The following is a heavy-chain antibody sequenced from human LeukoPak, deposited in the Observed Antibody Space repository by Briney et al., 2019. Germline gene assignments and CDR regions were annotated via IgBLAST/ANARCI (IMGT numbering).Heavy chain of an antibody. Sequence: PGGSLRLSCAASGFTFSSYSMNWVRQAPGKGLEWVSYISSSSSSIYYADSVKGRFTISRDNSKNTLYLQMNSLRAEDTAVYYCALVVVVAATPGYWEQETLVTVSS. CDR2: ISSSSSSI. D-gene: IGHD2-15*01. CDR3: ALVVVVAATPGY. CDR1: GFTFSSYS. J-gene: IGHJ4*02. V-gene: IGHV3-48*01.